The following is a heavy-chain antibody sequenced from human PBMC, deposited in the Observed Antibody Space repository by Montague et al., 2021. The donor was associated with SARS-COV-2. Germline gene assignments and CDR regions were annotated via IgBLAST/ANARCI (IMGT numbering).Heavy chain of an antibody. CDR3: AKETIAYGMDV. J-gene: IGHJ6*02. CDR2: MWHEGSKK. CDR1: GFTFRSYG. D-gene: IGHD4/OR15-4a*01. Sequence: SLRLSCAASGFTFRSYGMFWVRQAPGKGLEWVAVMWHEGSKKYYADSVKGRFTISRDNSKNTLYLHMNSLRAEDTAVYYCAKETIAYGMDVWGQGTTVTVS. V-gene: IGHV3-33*06.